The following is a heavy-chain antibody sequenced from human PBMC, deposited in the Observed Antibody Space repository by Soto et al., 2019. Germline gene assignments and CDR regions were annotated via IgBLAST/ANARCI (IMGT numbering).Heavy chain of an antibody. CDR3: ARPGIEAAGTGSWFDY. Sequence: PSETLSLTCTVSGGSISSSSYYWGWIRQPPGKGLEWIGSIYYSGSTYYNPSLKSRVTISVDTSKNQFSLKLSSVTAADTAVYYCARPGIEAAGTGSWFDYWGQGTLVTVSS. V-gene: IGHV4-39*01. D-gene: IGHD6-13*01. CDR2: IYYSGST. CDR1: GGSISSSSYY. J-gene: IGHJ4*02.